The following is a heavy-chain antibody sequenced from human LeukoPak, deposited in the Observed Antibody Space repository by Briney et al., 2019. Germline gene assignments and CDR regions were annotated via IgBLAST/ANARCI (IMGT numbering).Heavy chain of an antibody. J-gene: IGHJ4*02. CDR3: ARDVTTIEKMAEDY. V-gene: IGHV3-21*01. CDR1: GITFSSYA. Sequence: GGSLRLSCAASGITFSSYAMHWVRQAPGKGLEWVSSISSSSSYIYYADSVKGRFTISRDNAKNSLYLQMYSLRAEDTAVYYCARDVTTIEKMAEDYWGQGTLVTVSS. CDR2: ISSSSSYI. D-gene: IGHD4-11*01.